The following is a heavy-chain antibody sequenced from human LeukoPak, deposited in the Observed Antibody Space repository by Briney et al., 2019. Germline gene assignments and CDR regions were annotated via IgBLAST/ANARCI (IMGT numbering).Heavy chain of an antibody. CDR2: MNPNSGNT. CDR1: GGTFSSYA. D-gene: IGHD2-2*01. V-gene: IGHV1-8*02. Sequence: ASVKVSCKASGGTFSSYAISWVRQATGQGLEWMGWMNPNSGNTGYAQKFQGRVTMARNTSISTAYMELSSLRSEDTAVYYCARKGIVVVPAAPYYYYGMDVWGQGTTVTVSS. CDR3: ARKGIVVVPAAPYYYYGMDV. J-gene: IGHJ6*02.